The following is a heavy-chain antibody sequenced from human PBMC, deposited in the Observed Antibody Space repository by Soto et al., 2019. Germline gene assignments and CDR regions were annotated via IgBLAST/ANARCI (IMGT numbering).Heavy chain of an antibody. CDR1: GGSISSHNW. Sequence: QVQLQESGPGLVKPSGTLSLTCAVSGGSISSHNWWSWVRQPPGKGLEWIGETYHSGSTNYNPSLTSRVXXSXDXXKNQFSLKLNSVTAADTAVYYCARGQVVGVRYFDYWGQGTLVTVSS. CDR3: ARGQVVGVRYFDY. CDR2: TYHSGST. J-gene: IGHJ4*02. D-gene: IGHD3-22*01. V-gene: IGHV4-4*02.